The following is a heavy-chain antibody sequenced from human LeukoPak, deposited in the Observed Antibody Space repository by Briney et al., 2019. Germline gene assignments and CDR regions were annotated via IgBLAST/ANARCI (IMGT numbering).Heavy chain of an antibody. CDR3: ARGSSVGADY. CDR1: GGSISSGSYY. CDR2: IYTSGST. V-gene: IGHV4-61*02. J-gene: IGHJ4*02. Sequence: SETLSLTCTVPGGSISSGSYYWSWIRQPAGKGLEWIGRIYTSGSTNYNPSLKSRVTISADTSKNQFSLKLSSVTAADTAVYYCARGSSVGADYWGQGTLVTVSS. D-gene: IGHD2-15*01.